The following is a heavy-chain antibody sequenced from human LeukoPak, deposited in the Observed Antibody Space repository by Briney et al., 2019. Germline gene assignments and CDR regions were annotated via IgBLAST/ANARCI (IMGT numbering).Heavy chain of an antibody. CDR2: IYYSGST. V-gene: IGHV4-31*03. D-gene: IGHD3-9*01. CDR3: ARDIRIPDDYYGMDV. CDR1: GGSISSGGYY. Sequence: SQTLSLTCTVSGGSISSGGYYWSWIRQHPGKGLEWIGYIYYSGSTYYNPSLRSRVTISVDTSKNQFSLKLSSVTAADTAVYYCARDIRIPDDYYGMDVWGQGTTVTVSS. J-gene: IGHJ6*02.